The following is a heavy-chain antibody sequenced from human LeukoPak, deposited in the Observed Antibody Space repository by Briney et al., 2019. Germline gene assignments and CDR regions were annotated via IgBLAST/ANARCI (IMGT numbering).Heavy chain of an antibody. CDR1: GFTFSNYA. V-gene: IGHV3-23*01. J-gene: IGHJ4*02. CDR3: AKAAIAVAGTSPPADY. Sequence: PGGSLRLSCAVSGFTFSNYAMNWVRQAPGKGLEWVSGISDGGGRTYYADSVKGRFTISRDNSKNTLYLQMNNLRAEDTAVYYCAKAAIAVAGTSPPADYWGQGTLVTVSS. CDR2: ISDGGGRT. D-gene: IGHD6-19*01.